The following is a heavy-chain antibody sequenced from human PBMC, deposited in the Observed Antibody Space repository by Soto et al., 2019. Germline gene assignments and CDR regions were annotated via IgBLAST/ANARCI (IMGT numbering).Heavy chain of an antibody. D-gene: IGHD4-17*01. Sequence: ASVKVSCKTSGYTFTNFGLSWVRQATGQGLEWMGWMNPNSGNTGYAQKFQGGVTMTRNTSISTAYMELSSLRSEDTAVYYCARTLYGDNVDYWGQGTLVTVSS. CDR2: MNPNSGNT. CDR1: GYTFTNFG. V-gene: IGHV1-8*01. J-gene: IGHJ4*02. CDR3: ARTLYGDNVDY.